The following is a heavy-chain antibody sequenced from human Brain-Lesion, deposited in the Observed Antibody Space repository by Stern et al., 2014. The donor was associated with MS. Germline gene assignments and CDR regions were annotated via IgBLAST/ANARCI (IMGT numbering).Heavy chain of an antibody. V-gene: IGHV4-31*03. CDR2: VYYSGSI. Sequence: VQLVESGPGLVKPLQTLSLTCTVSGGSVRSGGYFWNWIRQHPGKGLEWIGHVYYSGSIAYNPSLKRRVTISVDTSKNQFSLRLRSVTAADTAVYYCARNPALWYFDLWGRGTLAAVSS. J-gene: IGHJ2*01. CDR3: ARNPALWYFDL. CDR1: GGSVRSGGYF. D-gene: IGHD3-3*02.